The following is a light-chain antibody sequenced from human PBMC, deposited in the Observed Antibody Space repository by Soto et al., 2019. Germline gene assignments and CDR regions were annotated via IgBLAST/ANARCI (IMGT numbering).Light chain of an antibody. CDR1: QSLLHTDGYNY. CDR3: LQALQTAPT. V-gene: IGKV2-28*01. CDR2: LGS. J-gene: IGKJ1*01. Sequence: DTVMTQSPLSLPVTPGEPASISCWSSQSLLHTDGYNYLDWYLQKPGQSPQLLIYLGSYRASGVPDRFSGSGSRTDFTLKISRVEAEDVGVYYCLQALQTAPTVGQGTKLEI.